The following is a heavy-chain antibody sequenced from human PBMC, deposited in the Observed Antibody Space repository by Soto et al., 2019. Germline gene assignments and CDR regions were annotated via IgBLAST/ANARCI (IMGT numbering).Heavy chain of an antibody. Sequence: SETLSLTFIVSVGSISSYYWSWIRQPPGKGLEWIGYIYYSGSTNYNPSLKSRVTISVDTSKNQFSLKLSSVTAADTAVYYCARVVTVDTAMVFDYWGQGTLVTVS. V-gene: IGHV4-59*01. D-gene: IGHD5-18*01. CDR1: VGSISSYY. CDR2: IYYSGST. J-gene: IGHJ4*02. CDR3: ARVVTVDTAMVFDY.